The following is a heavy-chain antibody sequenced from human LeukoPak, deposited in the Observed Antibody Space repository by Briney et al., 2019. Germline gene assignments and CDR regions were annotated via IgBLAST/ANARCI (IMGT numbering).Heavy chain of an antibody. V-gene: IGHV3-11*01. CDR2: ISSSGSTI. D-gene: IGHD3-3*01. CDR1: GFTFSDYY. Sequence: PGGSLRLSCAASGFTFSDYYMSWIRQAAGKGLEWVSYISSSGSTIYYADSVKGLFTISRDNAKNSLYLQMNSLRAEDTAVYYCARAVSWSGYYASGNWFDPWGQGTLVTVSS. J-gene: IGHJ5*02. CDR3: ARAVSWSGYYASGNWFDP.